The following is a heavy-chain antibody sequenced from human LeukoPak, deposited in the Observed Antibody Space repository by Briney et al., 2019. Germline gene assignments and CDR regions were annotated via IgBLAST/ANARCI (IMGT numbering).Heavy chain of an antibody. CDR1: GSSISSYY. D-gene: IGHD6-6*01. CDR3: ARIYSSSSAVLDY. J-gene: IGHJ4*02. V-gene: IGHV4-59*01. CDR2: IYYSGST. Sequence: SETLSLTCTVSGSSISSYYWSWIRQPPGKGLEWIGYIYYSGSTNYNPSLKSRVTISVDTSKNQFSLKLSSVTAADTAVYYCARIYSSSSAVLDYWGQGTLVTVSS.